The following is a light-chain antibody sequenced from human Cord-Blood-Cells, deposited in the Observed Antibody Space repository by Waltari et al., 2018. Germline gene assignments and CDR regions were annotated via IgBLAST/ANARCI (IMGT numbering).Light chain of an antibody. V-gene: IGKV1-33*01. CDR3: QQYDNPSIT. CDR2: DAS. CDR1: QDIINY. Sequence: DIQMTQSPSSLSASVGDRVTITCQASQDIINYLNWDQQKPGKAPKLLIYDASNLETGVPSRCSGSGSGTDFTFTISSLQPEDITTYYCQQYDNPSITFGQGTRLEIK. J-gene: IGKJ5*01.